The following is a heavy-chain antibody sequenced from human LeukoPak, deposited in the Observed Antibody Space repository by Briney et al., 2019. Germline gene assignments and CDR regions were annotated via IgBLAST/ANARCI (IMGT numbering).Heavy chain of an antibody. CDR1: GTYW. D-gene: IGHD6-6*01. Sequence: PGGSLRLSCAAFGTYWMHWVRQAPGKGLVWVSHINSDGSWTGYADSVKGRFTISRDNSKNTLDLQMNSLRAEDTAVYYCAKAVSYSSSSRFDYWGQGTLVTVSS. CDR3: AKAVSYSSSSRFDY. V-gene: IGHV3-74*01. CDR2: INSDGSWT. J-gene: IGHJ4*02.